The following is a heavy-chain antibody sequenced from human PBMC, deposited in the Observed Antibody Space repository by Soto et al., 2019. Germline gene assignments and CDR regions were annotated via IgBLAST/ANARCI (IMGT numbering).Heavy chain of an antibody. J-gene: IGHJ1*01. CDR2: ISKDGSVK. D-gene: IGHD3-3*01. Sequence: QVELVESGGRVVQPGGSLRLSCAASGFIFSRYAIHWVRQAPGKGLEWVAVISKDGSVKYYTDSVRGRFTISKDKSKNTVSLEMNNMRDDDTGVFYCVRSRSGAVPDSLGYWGQGTLVTVSS. CDR1: GFIFSRYA. CDR3: VRSRSGAVPDSLGY. V-gene: IGHV3-30-3*01.